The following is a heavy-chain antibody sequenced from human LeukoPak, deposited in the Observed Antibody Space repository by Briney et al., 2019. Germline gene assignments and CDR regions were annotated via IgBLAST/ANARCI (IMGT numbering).Heavy chain of an antibody. J-gene: IGHJ4*02. V-gene: IGHV4-34*01. Sequence: SETLSLTCAVYGGSFSGYYWSWIRQPPGKGLEWIGEINHSVSTNYNPSLKSRVTISVDTSKNQFSLKLSSVTAADTAVYYCARRYYYYGSGSYYKPASSFDYWGQGTLVTVSS. CDR2: INHSVST. CDR3: ARRYYYYGSGSYYKPASSFDY. D-gene: IGHD3-10*01. CDR1: GGSFSGYY.